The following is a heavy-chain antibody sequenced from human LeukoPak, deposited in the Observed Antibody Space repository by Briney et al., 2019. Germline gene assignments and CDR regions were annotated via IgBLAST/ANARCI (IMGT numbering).Heavy chain of an antibody. J-gene: IGHJ4*02. CDR3: ARGTSGGSGDYFDY. CDR2: IIPILGIA. V-gene: IGHV1-69*04. Sequence: GSSVKVSCKASGGTFSSYAISWVRQAPGQGLEWMGRIIPILGIANYAQKFQGRVTITADKSTSTAYMELSSLRSEDTAVYYCARGTSGGSGDYFDYWGQGTLVTVSS. CDR1: GGTFSSYA. D-gene: IGHD2-15*01.